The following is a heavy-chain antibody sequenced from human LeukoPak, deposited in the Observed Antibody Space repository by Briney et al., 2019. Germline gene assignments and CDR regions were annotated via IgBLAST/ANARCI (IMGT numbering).Heavy chain of an antibody. CDR3: ARSAAYSYIENFDY. J-gene: IGHJ4*02. CDR1: GFTFNNYA. D-gene: IGHD3-16*02. V-gene: IGHV3-23*01. CDR2: TSGSGGSS. Sequence: GGSLRLSCAASGFTFNNYAMNWVRQAPGKGLEWVAGTSGSGGSSFYADAVKGRFSISRDNSKVTLYLQMNSLRVEDTAVYYCARSAAYSYIENFDYWGQGTLVTVPS.